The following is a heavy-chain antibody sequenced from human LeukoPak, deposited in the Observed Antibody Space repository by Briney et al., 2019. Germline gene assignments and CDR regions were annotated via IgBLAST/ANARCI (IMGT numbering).Heavy chain of an antibody. CDR2: ISGTGGNT. V-gene: IGHV3-23*01. J-gene: IGHJ4*02. Sequence: GRSLRLSCAASGFTFSTYAMIWVRQAPGKGLEWVSAISGTGGNTYYADSVKGRFSVSRDNSKNTVYLQMSGLRAEDTAVYYCAKDGGYWGQGTLVTVSP. D-gene: IGHD3-3*01. CDR3: AKDGGY. CDR1: GFTFSTYA.